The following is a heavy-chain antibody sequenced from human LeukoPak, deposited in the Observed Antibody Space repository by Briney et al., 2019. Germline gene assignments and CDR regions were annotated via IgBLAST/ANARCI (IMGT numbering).Heavy chain of an antibody. CDR2: INGDGTTT. Sequence: GGSLRLSCATSGFPFSSYWMLWVRQAPGKGLEWVSRINGDGTTTTYADSVKGRFTISRDNTENILYLQMDSLRAEDTAIYYCSGSQFDYWGQGVLVTVSS. CDR1: GFPFSSYW. V-gene: IGHV3-74*01. J-gene: IGHJ4*02. CDR3: SGSQFDY.